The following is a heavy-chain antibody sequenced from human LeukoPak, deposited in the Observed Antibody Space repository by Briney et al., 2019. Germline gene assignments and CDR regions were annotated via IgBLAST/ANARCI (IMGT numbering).Heavy chain of an antibody. CDR2: ISSSSSYI. CDR3: AREVEYSSGWWFDP. D-gene: IGHD6-19*01. V-gene: IGHV3-21*01. CDR1: GFTFSSYS. Sequence: GGSLGLSCAASGFTFSSYSMNWVRQAPGKGLEWVSSISSSSSYIYYADSVKGRFTISRDNAKNSLYPQMDSLRAEDTAVYYCAREVEYSSGWWFDPWGQGTLVTVSS. J-gene: IGHJ5*02.